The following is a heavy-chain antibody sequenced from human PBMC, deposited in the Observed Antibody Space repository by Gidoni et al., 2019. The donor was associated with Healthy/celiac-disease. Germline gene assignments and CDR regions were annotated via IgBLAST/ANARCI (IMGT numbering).Heavy chain of an antibody. D-gene: IGHD6-6*01. J-gene: IGHJ1*01. V-gene: IGHV3-30-3*01. CDR1: GFTFSRYA. Sequence: QVQLVESGGGVVQPGRSMRLSCAACGFTFSRYAMHCVRQAPGKGLEWLAVISYDGSNKYYADSVKGRFTISRDNSKNTLYLQMNSLRAEDTAVYYCASASLAADGEEYFQHWGQGTLVTVSS. CDR3: ASASLAADGEEYFQH. CDR2: ISYDGSNK.